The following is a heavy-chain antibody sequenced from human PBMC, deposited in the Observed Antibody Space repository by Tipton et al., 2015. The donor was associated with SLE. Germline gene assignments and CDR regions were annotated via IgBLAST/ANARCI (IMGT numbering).Heavy chain of an antibody. V-gene: IGHV4-59*07. CDR2: IYYSGST. CDR1: GGSISSYY. D-gene: IGHD3-10*01. J-gene: IGHJ4*02. CDR3: ARWCTTYGFRY. Sequence: TLSLTCTVSGGSISSYYWSWIRQPPGKGLEWIGYIYYSGSTNYNPSLKSRVTISVDTSKSQFSLKLCSVTAADTAVYYCARWCTTYGFRYWGQGALVTVSS.